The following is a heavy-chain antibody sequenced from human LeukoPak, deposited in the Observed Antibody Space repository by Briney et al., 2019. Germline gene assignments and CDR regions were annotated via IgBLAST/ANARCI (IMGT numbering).Heavy chain of an antibody. J-gene: IGHJ4*02. V-gene: IGHV4-34*01. CDR1: GGSFSGYY. Sequence: SETLSLTCAVYGGSFSGYYWSCLRQPPGKGLEWIGEINHSGSTNYNPSLKSRVTISEDTSKNQFSLKQSSVTAPDTAVEYCARGRVWRSFRPSYYFESWGQGKLVT. CDR2: INHSGST. CDR3: ARGRVWRSFRPSYYFES. D-gene: IGHD3-16*02.